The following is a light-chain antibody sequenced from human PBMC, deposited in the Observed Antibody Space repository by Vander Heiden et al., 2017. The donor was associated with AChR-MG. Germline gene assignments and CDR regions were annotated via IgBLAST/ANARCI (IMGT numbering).Light chain of an antibody. Sequence: SYELTQPPSVSVSPGQTARITCSGDALPKQYAYWYQQKPGQAPVLGIYKDSERPSGIPERFSGSSSGTTVTLTISGVQAEDEADYYCQSADSSGTYVVFGGGTKLT. CDR2: KDS. J-gene: IGLJ2*01. CDR1: ALPKQY. V-gene: IGLV3-25*03. CDR3: QSADSSGTYVV.